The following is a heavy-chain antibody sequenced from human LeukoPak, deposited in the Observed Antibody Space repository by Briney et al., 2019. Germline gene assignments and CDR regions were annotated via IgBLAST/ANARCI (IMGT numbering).Heavy chain of an antibody. J-gene: IGHJ6*04. CDR3: ARGHTGIAAAAAPYGMDV. CDR2: INHSGST. Sequence: SETLSLTCAVYGGSFSGYYWSWIRQPPGKGLEWIGEINHSGSTNYNPSLKSRVTISVDTSKNQFSLKLSSVTAADTAVYYCARGHTGIAAAAAPYGMDVWGKGTTVTVSP. CDR1: GGSFSGYY. D-gene: IGHD6-13*01. V-gene: IGHV4-34*01.